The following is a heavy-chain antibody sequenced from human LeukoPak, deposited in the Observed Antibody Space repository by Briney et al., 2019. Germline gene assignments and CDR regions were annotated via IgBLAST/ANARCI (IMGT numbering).Heavy chain of an antibody. CDR2: IIPILGIA. CDR3: ARGLPSGTTGTTPS. J-gene: IGHJ4*02. CDR1: GGTFSSYT. Sequence: SVKVSCKASGGTFSSYTISWVRQPPAQGLEWMGRIIPILGIANYAQKLQGRVTITADKSTSTAYMELSSLRSEDTAVYYCARGLPSGTTGTTPSWGQGTLVTVSS. V-gene: IGHV1-69*02. D-gene: IGHD1-1*01.